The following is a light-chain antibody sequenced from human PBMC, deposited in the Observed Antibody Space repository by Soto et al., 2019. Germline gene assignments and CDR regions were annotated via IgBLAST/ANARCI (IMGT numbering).Light chain of an antibody. CDR1: QDISNY. V-gene: IGKV1-33*01. CDR2: DAS. Sequence: DIQITQSPASLSASVGDRGTITCQASQDISNYLNWYQQKPGKAPKLLIYDASNLETWVQSRFSGSGSGTDFTFTIRSLQPEDIATYYCQQYDNLVTCGGGTKVDIK. CDR3: QQYDNLVT. J-gene: IGKJ4*01.